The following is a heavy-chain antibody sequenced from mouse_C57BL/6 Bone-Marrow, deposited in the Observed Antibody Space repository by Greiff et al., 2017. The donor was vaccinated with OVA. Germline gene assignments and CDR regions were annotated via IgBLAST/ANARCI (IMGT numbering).Heavy chain of an antibody. Sequence: EVQLQQSGAELVRPGASVKLSCTASGFNIKDDYMHWVKQRPEQGLEWIGWIDPENGDTEYASKFQGKATITADTSSTTAYLQLSSLTSEDTAVYYCTTFPSFWYFDVWGTGTTVTVSS. CDR3: TTFPSFWYFDV. J-gene: IGHJ1*03. D-gene: IGHD6-1*01. V-gene: IGHV14-4*01. CDR2: IDPENGDT. CDR1: GFNIKDDY.